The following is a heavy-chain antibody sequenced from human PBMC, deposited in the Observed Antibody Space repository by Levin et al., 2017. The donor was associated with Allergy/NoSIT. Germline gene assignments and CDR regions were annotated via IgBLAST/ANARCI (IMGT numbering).Heavy chain of an antibody. Sequence: GESLKISCKGSGYSFTRYWIGWVRQMPGKGLEWMGIIYPGDSDTRYSPSSQGQVTISADKTTSTAYLRWRSLKASDTAMYYCARGRDYGDDFYYGMDVWGQGTTVTVS. CDR1: GYSFTRYW. V-gene: IGHV5-51*01. CDR2: IYPGDSDT. CDR3: ARGRDYGDDFYYGMDV. J-gene: IGHJ6*02. D-gene: IGHD4-17*01.